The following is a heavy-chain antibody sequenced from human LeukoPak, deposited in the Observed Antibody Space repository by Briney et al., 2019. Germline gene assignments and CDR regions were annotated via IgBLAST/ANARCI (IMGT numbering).Heavy chain of an antibody. V-gene: IGHV3-48*04. CDR3: ARENYDILTGYQSTLYYYYYYYMDA. J-gene: IGHJ6*03. D-gene: IGHD3-9*01. CDR2: ISSSSSTI. Sequence: GGSLRLSCAASGFTFSSYSMNWVRQAPGEGLEWVSYISSSSSTINYADSVKGRLTISRDNAKNSMYLQMNSLRARDTGVYYCARENYDILTGYQSTLYYYYYYYMDAWGKRTTVTVSS. CDR1: GFTFSSYS.